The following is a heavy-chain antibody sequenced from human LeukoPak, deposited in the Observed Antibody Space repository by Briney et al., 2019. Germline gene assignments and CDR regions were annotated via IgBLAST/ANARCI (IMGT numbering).Heavy chain of an antibody. J-gene: IGHJ2*01. CDR1: GGSISSYY. Sequence: SETLSLTCTVSGGSISSYYWSWIRQPAGKGLEWIGRIYSSGSTNYNPSLKSRVTVSVDTSKNQFSLKLSSVTAADTAVYYCARGQYHLLYWYFDLRGRGTLVTVSS. V-gene: IGHV4-4*07. D-gene: IGHD2-2*01. CDR2: IYSSGST. CDR3: ARGQYHLLYWYFDL.